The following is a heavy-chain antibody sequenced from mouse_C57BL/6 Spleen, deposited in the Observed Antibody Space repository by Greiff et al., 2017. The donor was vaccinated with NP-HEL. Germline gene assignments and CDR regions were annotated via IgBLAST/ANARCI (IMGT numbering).Heavy chain of an antibody. V-gene: IGHV1-82*01. CDR1: GYAFSSSW. CDR2: IYPGDGDT. D-gene: IGHD1-1*01. Sequence: QVQLQQSGPELVKPGASVKISCKASGYAFSSSWMNWVKQRPGKGLEWIGRIYPGDGDTNYNGKFKGKATLTADKSSSTAYMQLSSLTSEDSAVYFCARNYYYGSSSWYFDVWGTGTTVTVSS. J-gene: IGHJ1*03. CDR3: ARNYYYGSSSWYFDV.